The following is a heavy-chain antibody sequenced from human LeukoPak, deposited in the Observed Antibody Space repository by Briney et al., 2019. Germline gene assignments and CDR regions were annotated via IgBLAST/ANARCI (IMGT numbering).Heavy chain of an antibody. CDR1: GYTFTSYG. CDR2: ISAYNGNT. CDR3: AGGYSSGWYDLAPFDY. V-gene: IGHV1-18*01. Sequence: ASVKVSCKASGYTFTSYGISWVRQAPGQGLERMGWISAYNGNTNYAQKLQGRVTMTTDTSTSTAYMELRSLRSDDTAVYYCAGGYSSGWYDLAPFDYWGQGTLVTVSS. D-gene: IGHD6-19*01. J-gene: IGHJ4*02.